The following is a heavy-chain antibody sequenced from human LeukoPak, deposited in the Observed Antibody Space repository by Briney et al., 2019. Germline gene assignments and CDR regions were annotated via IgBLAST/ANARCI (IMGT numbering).Heavy chain of an antibody. Sequence: PSETLSLTCAVYGGSFSGYYWSWIRQPPGKGLEWIGEINNSGSTNYNPSLKSRVTISVDTSKNQFSLKLSSVTAADTAVYYCARSYYDFWSGYYFYFDYWGQGTLVTVSS. CDR2: INNSGST. V-gene: IGHV4-34*01. CDR1: GGSFSGYY. CDR3: ARSYYDFWSGYYFYFDY. D-gene: IGHD3-3*01. J-gene: IGHJ4*02.